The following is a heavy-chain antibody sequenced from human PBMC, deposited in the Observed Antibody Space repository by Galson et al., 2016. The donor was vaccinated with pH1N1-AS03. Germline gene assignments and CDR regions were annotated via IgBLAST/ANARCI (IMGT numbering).Heavy chain of an antibody. V-gene: IGHV1-69*13. CDR3: AKDVFGLIWHYMDV. J-gene: IGHJ6*03. CDR2: IIPVFGTT. Sequence: SVKVSCKASGGSFSTYAITWVRQAPGQGLEWMGGIIPVFGTTSFAQKFQDRVSITADESTSTAFMELSSLRSEDTAFYYCAKDVFGLIWHYMDVWGKGTVVTVSS. D-gene: IGHD2-21*02. CDR1: GGSFSTYA.